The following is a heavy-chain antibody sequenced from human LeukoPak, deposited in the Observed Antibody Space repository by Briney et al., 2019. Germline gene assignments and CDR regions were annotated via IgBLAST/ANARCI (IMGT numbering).Heavy chain of an antibody. J-gene: IGHJ6*02. V-gene: IGHV3-9*01. Sequence: GGSLRLSCAASGFTFSSYWMSWVRQAPGKGLEWVSGITWNSGKIGYADSVKGRFTISRDNAKNSLYLQMSSLRVDDTAIYYCAKDISASGNYGLDVWGQGTTVTVSS. D-gene: IGHD3-10*01. CDR1: GFTFSSYW. CDR2: ITWNSGKI. CDR3: AKDISASGNYGLDV.